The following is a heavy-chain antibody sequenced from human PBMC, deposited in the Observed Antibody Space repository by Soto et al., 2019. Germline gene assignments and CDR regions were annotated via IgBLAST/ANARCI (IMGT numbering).Heavy chain of an antibody. CDR1: GGSIISYY. V-gene: IGHV4-59*01. Sequence: PSETLSLTCTVSGGSIISYYWSWIRQPPWKGLEWIGYIYYSGSTNYNPSLKSRVTISVDTSKNQFSLKLSSVTAADTAVYYCARERDYLFDYWGQGTLVTVSS. CDR2: IYYSGST. D-gene: IGHD4-17*01. CDR3: ARERDYLFDY. J-gene: IGHJ4*02.